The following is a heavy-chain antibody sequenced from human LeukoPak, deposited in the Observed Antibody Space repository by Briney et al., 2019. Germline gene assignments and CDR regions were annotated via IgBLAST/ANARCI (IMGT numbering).Heavy chain of an antibody. D-gene: IGHD2-15*01. Sequence: GSLRLSCTAPGFTFSSYEMNWVRQAPGKGLEWVGRIKSKTDGGTTDYAAPVKGRFTISRDDSKNTLYLQMNSLKTEDTAVYYCTKDIVVVVAATFENWFDPWGQGTLDTVSS. J-gene: IGHJ5*02. CDR1: GFTFSSYE. CDR3: TKDIVVVVAATFENWFDP. CDR2: IKSKTDGGTT. V-gene: IGHV3-15*01.